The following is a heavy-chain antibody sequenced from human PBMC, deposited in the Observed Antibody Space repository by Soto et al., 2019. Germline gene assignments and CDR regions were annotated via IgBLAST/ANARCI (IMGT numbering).Heavy chain of an antibody. CDR2: TYYRSKWYN. V-gene: IGHV6-1*01. CDR1: GDSVSSNSAT. D-gene: IGHD2-2*01. CDR3: ARENGAAAQADHYSGMDV. Sequence: PSQTLSLTCAISGDSVSSNSATWNWIRQSPSRGLEWLGRTYYRSKWYNDYAVSVKSRLTINPDTSKNQFSLQLNSVTPNDTAVNYCARENGAAAQADHYSGMDVWGQGTTVTVSS. J-gene: IGHJ6*02.